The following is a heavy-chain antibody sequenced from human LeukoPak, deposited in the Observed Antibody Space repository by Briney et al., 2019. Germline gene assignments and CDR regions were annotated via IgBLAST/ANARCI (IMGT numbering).Heavy chain of an antibody. CDR2: IYHSGST. Sequence: SETLSLTCAVSGYSISSGYYWGWIRQPPGKGLEWIGSIYHSGSTYYNPSLKSRVTIAVDTSKNQSSLKLSSVTAADTAVYYCARITLVVVAATPYYYDSSGYYFGAFDIWGQGTMVTVSS. CDR1: GYSISSGYY. CDR3: ARITLVVVAATPYYYDSSGYYFGAFDI. D-gene: IGHD3-22*01. V-gene: IGHV4-38-2*01. J-gene: IGHJ3*02.